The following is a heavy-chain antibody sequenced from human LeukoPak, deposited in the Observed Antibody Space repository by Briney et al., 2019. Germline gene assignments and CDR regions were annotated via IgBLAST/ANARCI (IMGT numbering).Heavy chain of an antibody. CDR2: FDPKSGAT. D-gene: IGHD4-17*01. CDR3: ARGTYGDHFDY. V-gene: IGHV1-2*02. Sequence: ASVKVSCKASGHTFSGYYVHWVRQAPGQGLEWMGWFDPKSGATNYAQKFQDRVTMTRDTSTNTAYMELWRLRSDDTAVYYCARGTYGDHFDYWGQGTLVTVSS. CDR1: GHTFSGYY. J-gene: IGHJ4*02.